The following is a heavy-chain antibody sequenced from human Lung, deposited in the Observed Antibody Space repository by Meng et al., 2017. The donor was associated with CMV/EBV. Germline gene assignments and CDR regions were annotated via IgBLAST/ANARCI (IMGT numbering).Heavy chain of an antibody. CDR3: ATPRGYSYGPLGH. D-gene: IGHD5-18*01. Sequence: ASVXVSXKASGYTFTSHYMHWVRQAPGQGLEWMGIMNPSGGSTSYAQKFQGRVTMTSDTATSTVYMELSSLRSEDTAVYYCATPRGYSYGPLGHWGQGTLVTFSS. J-gene: IGHJ4*02. CDR1: GYTFTSHY. CDR2: MNPSGGST. V-gene: IGHV1-46*01.